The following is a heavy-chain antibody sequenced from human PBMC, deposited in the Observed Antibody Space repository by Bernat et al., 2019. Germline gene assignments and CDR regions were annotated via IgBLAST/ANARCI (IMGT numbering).Heavy chain of an antibody. CDR1: GFTFSSYA. CDR3: ATLNKLRVLEWFTTTPDY. J-gene: IGHJ4*02. CDR2: ISGSGGST. V-gene: IGHV3-23*01. Sequence: EVQLLESGGGLVQPGGSLRLSCAASGFTFSSYAMSWVRQAPGKGLEWDSAISGSGGSTYDAEPVKGRFTISRDNSTNTLYLQMNSLRAEDTAVYYCATLNKLRVLEWFTTTPDYWGQGTLVTVSS. D-gene: IGHD3-3*01.